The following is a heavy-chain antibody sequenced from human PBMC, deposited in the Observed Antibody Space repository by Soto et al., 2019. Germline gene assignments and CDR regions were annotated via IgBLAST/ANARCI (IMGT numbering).Heavy chain of an antibody. Sequence: EVQLVESGGGLVQPGGSLRLSCAASGFTFSSYSMHWVRQAPGKGLEYVSAISSNGGTTSYANSVKGRFTISRDNSKNMLYLQMGRVSAEDMAVYYCGGYSGDGIWSWGHGTLVTVSS. CDR3: GGYSGDGIWS. CDR2: ISSNGGTT. J-gene: IGHJ5*01. CDR1: GFTFSSYS. D-gene: IGHD1-26*01. V-gene: IGHV3-64*01.